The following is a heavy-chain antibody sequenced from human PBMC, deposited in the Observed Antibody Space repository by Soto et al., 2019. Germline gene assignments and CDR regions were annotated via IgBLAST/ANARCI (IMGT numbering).Heavy chain of an antibody. CDR3: VRSGNNYNILDY. D-gene: IGHD3-9*01. J-gene: IGHJ4*02. Sequence: PGGSLRLSCAASGFTFSDHYMSWIRQAPGKGLEWIGYSSNSGSFTRYAASVKGRFSISRDNAKNSLYLQMNSLRGDDTAIYYCVRSGNNYNILDYWGQGTPVTVSS. V-gene: IGHV3-11*06. CDR1: GFTFSDHY. CDR2: SSNSGSFT.